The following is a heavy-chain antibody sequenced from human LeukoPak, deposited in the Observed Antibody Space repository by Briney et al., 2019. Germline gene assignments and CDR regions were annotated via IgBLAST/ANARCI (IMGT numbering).Heavy chain of an antibody. CDR3: AREGELLGGESFDP. CDR2: IYYSGST. J-gene: IGHJ5*02. D-gene: IGHD1-26*01. CDR1: GGSISSSSYY. V-gene: IGHV4-39*02. Sequence: SETLSLTCTVSGGSISSSSYYWGWIRQPPGKGLEWIGSIYYSGSTYYNPSLKSRVTISVDTSKNQFSLKLSSVTAADTAVYYCAREGELLGGESFDPWGQGTLVTVSS.